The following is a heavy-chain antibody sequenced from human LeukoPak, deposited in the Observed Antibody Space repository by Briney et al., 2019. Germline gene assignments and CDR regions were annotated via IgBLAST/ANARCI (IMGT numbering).Heavy chain of an antibody. CDR1: GFTFSSHG. J-gene: IGHJ6*02. D-gene: IGHD2-2*01. Sequence: GGSLRLSCAASGFTFSSHGFYWVRQAPGKGLEWVSAISGSGGSTYYADSVKGRFTISRDNSKNTLYLQMNSLRAEDTAVYYCAKSSAHCSSTSCKYYYYYYGMDVWGQGTTVTVSS. CDR3: AKSSAHCSSTSCKYYYYYYGMDV. V-gene: IGHV3-23*01. CDR2: ISGSGGST.